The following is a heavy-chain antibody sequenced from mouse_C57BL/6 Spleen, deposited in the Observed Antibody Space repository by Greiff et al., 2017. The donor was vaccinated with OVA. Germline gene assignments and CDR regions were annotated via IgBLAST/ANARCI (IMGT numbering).Heavy chain of an antibody. J-gene: IGHJ4*01. V-gene: IGHV10-1*01. Sequence: EVKLMESGGGLVQPKGSLKLSCAASGFSFNTYAMNWVRQAPGKGLEWVARIRSKSNNYATYYADSVKDRFTISRDDSESMLYLQMNNLKTEDTAMYYCVSLQLGRRDYYAMDYWGQGTSVTVSS. CDR2: IRSKSNNYAT. CDR1: GFSFNTYA. CDR3: VSLQLGRRDYYAMDY. D-gene: IGHD4-1*02.